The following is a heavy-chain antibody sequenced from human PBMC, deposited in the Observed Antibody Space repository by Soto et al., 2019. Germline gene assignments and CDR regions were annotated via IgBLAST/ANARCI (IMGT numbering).Heavy chain of an antibody. CDR3: ARVGGVFGTRYNWFDP. Sequence: SETLSLTCAVYGGSFSGYYWSWIRQPPGKGLEWIGEINHGGSTNYNPSLKSRVTISVDTSKNQFSLKLSSVTAADTAVYYCARVGGVFGTRYNWFDPWGQGTLVTVSS. J-gene: IGHJ5*02. V-gene: IGHV4-34*01. CDR2: INHGGST. D-gene: IGHD6-13*01. CDR1: GGSFSGYY.